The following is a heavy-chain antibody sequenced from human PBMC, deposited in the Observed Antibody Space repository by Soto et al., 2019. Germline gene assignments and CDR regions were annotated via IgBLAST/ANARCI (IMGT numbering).Heavy chain of an antibody. V-gene: IGHV3-30-3*01. D-gene: IGHD1-26*01. CDR1: GFTFSSYA. CDR2: ISYDGSNK. CDR3: ARDATTDAFDI. Sequence: RLSCAASGFTFSSYAMHWVRQAPGKGLEWVAVISYDGSNKYYADSVKGRFTISRDNSKNTLYLQMNSLRAEDTAVYYCARDATTDAFDIWGQGTMVTVSS. J-gene: IGHJ3*02.